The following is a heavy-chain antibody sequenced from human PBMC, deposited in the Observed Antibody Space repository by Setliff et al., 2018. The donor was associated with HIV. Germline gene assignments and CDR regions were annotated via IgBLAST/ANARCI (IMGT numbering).Heavy chain of an antibody. Sequence: SETLSLTCAVYGGSVSDDYWSWIRQPPGRGMEWIGEINDSGNTNFNPSLKNRVTMSVDTSKSQFSLKLNSVTAADTAVYYCARFHPYWYDDNGYYGYCFDYWGQGTLVTVSS. CDR2: INDSGNT. CDR3: ARFHPYWYDDNGYYGYCFDY. J-gene: IGHJ4*02. V-gene: IGHV4-34*01. D-gene: IGHD3-22*01. CDR1: GGSVSDDY.